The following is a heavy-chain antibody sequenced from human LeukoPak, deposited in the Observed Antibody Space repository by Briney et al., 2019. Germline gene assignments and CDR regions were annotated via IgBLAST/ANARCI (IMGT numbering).Heavy chain of an antibody. CDR3: AADLLYSNYGPLDY. V-gene: IGHV3-30-3*01. J-gene: IGHJ4*02. CDR1: GFTFSSYA. CDR2: ISYDGSNK. Sequence: GRSLRLSCAASGFTFSSYAMHWVRQAPGKGLEWVAVISYDGSNKYYADPVKGRFTISRDNSKNTLYLQMNSLRAEDTAVYYCAADLLYSNYGPLDYWGQGTLGTVSS. D-gene: IGHD4-11*01.